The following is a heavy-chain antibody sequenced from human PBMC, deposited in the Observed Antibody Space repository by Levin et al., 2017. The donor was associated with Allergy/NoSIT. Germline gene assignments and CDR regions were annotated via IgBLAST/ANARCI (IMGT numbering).Heavy chain of an antibody. V-gene: IGHV3-30-3*01. Sequence: GESLKISCAASGFTFSSHAMHWVRQAPGKGLEWVAVTSYDESNKYYTDSVKGRFTISRDNSKNTLYLQMESLRFEDTAVYYCARATRGQWLIWGYHFDYWGQGTLVTVSS. CDR2: TSYDESNK. CDR3: ARATRGQWLIWGYHFDY. CDR1: GFTFSSHA. J-gene: IGHJ4*02. D-gene: IGHD6-19*01.